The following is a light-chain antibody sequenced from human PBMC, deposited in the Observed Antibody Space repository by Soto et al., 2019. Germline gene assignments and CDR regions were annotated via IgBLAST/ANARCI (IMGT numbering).Light chain of an antibody. CDR1: QSVSSSY. CDR2: GAS. J-gene: IGKJ5*01. Sequence: EIVLTQSPGTLSLSPGERATLSCRASQSVSSSYLAWYQQKPGQAPRLLMYGASNRATGIPDRFSGSGSGTDFTLTISRLEPEDFAVYSCQQYDSSPLTFGQGTRLEMK. CDR3: QQYDSSPLT. V-gene: IGKV3-20*01.